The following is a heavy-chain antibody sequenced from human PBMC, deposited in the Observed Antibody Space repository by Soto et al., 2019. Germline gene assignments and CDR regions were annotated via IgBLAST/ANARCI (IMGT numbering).Heavy chain of an antibody. V-gene: IGHV3-53*01. CDR2: IYSGGST. J-gene: IGHJ6*03. CDR1: GFTVSSNY. CDR3: AGRYCTNGVCYSDYYYYIDV. D-gene: IGHD2-8*01. Sequence: PGGSLRLSCAASGFTVSSNYMSWVRQAPGKGLEWVSVIYSGGSTYYADSVKGRFTISRHNSKNTLYLQMNSLRAEDTAVYYCAGRYCTNGVCYSDYYYYIDVWGKGTTVTVSS.